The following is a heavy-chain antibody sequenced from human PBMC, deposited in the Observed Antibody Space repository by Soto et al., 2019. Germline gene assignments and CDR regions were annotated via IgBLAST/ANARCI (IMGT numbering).Heavy chain of an antibody. CDR2: ISAYNGNT. V-gene: IGHV1-18*01. CDR3: ARGQRGDLCFGELLPFDI. Sequence: QVQLVQSGAEVKKPGASVKVSCKASGYTFTSYGISWVRQAPGQGLEWMGWISAYNGNTNYAQKLQGRVTMTTDTYRSTAYMEMRSLRSDDTAVYDSARGQRGDLCFGELLPFDIWGQGTMVPVSS. J-gene: IGHJ3*02. D-gene: IGHD3-10*01. CDR1: GYTFTSYG.